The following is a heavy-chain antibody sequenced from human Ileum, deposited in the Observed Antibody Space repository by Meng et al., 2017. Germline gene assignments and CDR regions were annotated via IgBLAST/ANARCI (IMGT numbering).Heavy chain of an antibody. D-gene: IGHD5-18*01. CDR3: AREEDRSMAPADY. Sequence: HVQRMQSGAEVKKPGASVKVSGKASGYTFFDYYIRWVRQAPGQGLEWLGCIFPRSGTTIYAQKFQGRVTMTTDTSITTAYMELSSLKSDDSAVYSCAREEDRSMAPADYWGQGTLVTVSS. CDR1: GYTFFDYY. V-gene: IGHV1-2*02. J-gene: IGHJ4*02. CDR2: IFPRSGTT.